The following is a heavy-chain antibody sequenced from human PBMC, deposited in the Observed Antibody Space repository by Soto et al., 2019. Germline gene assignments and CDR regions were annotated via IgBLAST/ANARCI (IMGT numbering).Heavy chain of an antibody. CDR3: ARTDSGYDSWFDP. J-gene: IGHJ5*02. V-gene: IGHV4-39*01. CDR1: GGSISSSSYY. CDR2: IYYSGST. Sequence: SETLSLTCTVSGGSISSSSYYWGWIRQPPGKGLEWIGSIYYSGSTYYNPSLKSRVTISVDTSKNQFSLKLSSVTAADTAVYYCARTDSGYDSWFDPWGQGTLVTVSS. D-gene: IGHD5-12*01.